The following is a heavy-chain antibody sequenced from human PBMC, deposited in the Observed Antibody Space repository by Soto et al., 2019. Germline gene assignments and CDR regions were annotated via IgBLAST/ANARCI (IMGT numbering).Heavy chain of an antibody. Sequence: PGGSLRLSCAASGFTFSSYAMSWVRQAPGKGLEWVSAISGSGGSTYYADSVKGRFTISRDNSKNTLYLQMNSLRAEDTAVYYCAITLVRYESLDYWGQGTLVTVSS. CDR3: AITLVRYESLDY. D-gene: IGHD1-1*01. CDR1: GFTFSSYA. V-gene: IGHV3-23*01. CDR2: ISGSGGST. J-gene: IGHJ4*02.